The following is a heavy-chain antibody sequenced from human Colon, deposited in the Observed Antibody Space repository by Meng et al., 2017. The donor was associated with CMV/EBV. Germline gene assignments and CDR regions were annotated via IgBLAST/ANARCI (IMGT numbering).Heavy chain of an antibody. J-gene: IGHJ5*02. Sequence: GESLKISCAASGFTFSNAWMSWVRQAPGKGLEWVGRIKSKTDGGTTDYAAPVKGRFTISRDDSKNTPYLQMNSLKTEDTAVYYCTTDCYSSSCFVQFDPWGQGTLVTVSS. CDR2: IKSKTDGGTT. CDR3: TTDCYSSSCFVQFDP. V-gene: IGHV3-15*01. D-gene: IGHD6-6*01. CDR1: GFTFSNAW.